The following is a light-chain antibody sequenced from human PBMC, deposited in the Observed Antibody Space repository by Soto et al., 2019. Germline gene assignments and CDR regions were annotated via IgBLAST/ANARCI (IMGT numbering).Light chain of an antibody. V-gene: IGKV1-5*01. J-gene: IGKJ1*01. CDR3: LQYSSHSWT. Sequence: DIQMTQSPSSLSPSVGDRVTITCRASRSISDWLAWYQQKPGKAPGLLIFDASNLKSGVSSRFSGSGSGTEFTLTISRLQPDDVATYYCLQYSSHSWTFGQGTKVDI. CDR2: DAS. CDR1: RSISDW.